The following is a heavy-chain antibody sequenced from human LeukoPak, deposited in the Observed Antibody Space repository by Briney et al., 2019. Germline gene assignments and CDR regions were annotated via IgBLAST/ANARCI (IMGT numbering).Heavy chain of an antibody. CDR3: ARENPYVS. Sequence: GGSLRLSCAASGFTFSNYWMSWVRQAPGKGLEWVANIKQNGSESYYVDSVKGRFTISRDNAKNSLYLEMNSLRVEDTGVYYCARENPYVSWGQGTLVTVSS. V-gene: IGHV3-7*01. D-gene: IGHD2-21*01. CDR1: GFTFSNYW. J-gene: IGHJ5*02. CDR2: IKQNGSES.